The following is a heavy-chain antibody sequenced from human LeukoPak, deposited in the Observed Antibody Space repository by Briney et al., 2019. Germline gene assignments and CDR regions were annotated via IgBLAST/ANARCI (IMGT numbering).Heavy chain of an antibody. CDR2: IYYSGST. J-gene: IGHJ6*03. D-gene: IGHD6-6*01. Sequence: SETLSLTCTVSGGSISSHYWSWIRQPPGKGLEWIGYIYYSGSTNYNPSLKSRVTISVDTSKNQFSLKLSSVTAADTAVYYCARFGSSQYHYMDVWGEGTTVTVSS. CDR1: GGSISSHY. V-gene: IGHV4-59*11. CDR3: ARFGSSQYHYMDV.